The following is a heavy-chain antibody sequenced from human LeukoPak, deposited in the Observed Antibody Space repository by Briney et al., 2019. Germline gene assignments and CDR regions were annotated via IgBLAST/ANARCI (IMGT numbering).Heavy chain of an antibody. V-gene: IGHV3-30-3*01. J-gene: IGHJ4*02. CDR3: ANSPKSDY. Sequence: PGGSLRLSCAASGFTFSTYAMXWVXXAPGKXLQWVAVISFDGSTKYYADSVRGRFTISRDNSKNTLYLQMSSLRAEDTAVYYCANSPKSDYWGQGTLVTVSS. CDR2: ISFDGSTK. CDR1: GFTFSTYA. D-gene: IGHD1-26*01.